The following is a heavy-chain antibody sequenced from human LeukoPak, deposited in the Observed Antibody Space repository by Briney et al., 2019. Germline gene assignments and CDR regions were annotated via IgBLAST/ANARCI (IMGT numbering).Heavy chain of an antibody. J-gene: IGHJ4*02. CDR2: INSDGSTT. Sequence: GGSLRLSCAASGFSFSSYWMHWVRQAPGKGLVWISRINSDGSTTNYADSVNGRLTISRDNAKDTLYLQMNSLRVEDTAVYYCWVPATAGEADYWGQGTLVTVSS. V-gene: IGHV3-74*01. CDR3: WVPATAGEADY. CDR1: GFSFSSYW. D-gene: IGHD2-2*01.